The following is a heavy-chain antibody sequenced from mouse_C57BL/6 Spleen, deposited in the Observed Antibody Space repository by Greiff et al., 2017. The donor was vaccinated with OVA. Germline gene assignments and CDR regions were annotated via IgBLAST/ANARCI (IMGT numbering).Heavy chain of an antibody. V-gene: IGHV2-2*01. J-gene: IGHJ3*01. Sequence: VKLQESGPGLVQPSQSLSITCTFSGFSLTSYGVHWVRQSPGKGLEWLGVIWSGGSTDYNAAFISRLSISKDNSKSQVFFKMNSLQADDTPIYSCARGVYDGYSGWFAYWGQGTLLTVSA. CDR2: IWSGGST. CDR1: GFSLTSYG. D-gene: IGHD2-3*01. CDR3: ARGVYDGYSGWFAY.